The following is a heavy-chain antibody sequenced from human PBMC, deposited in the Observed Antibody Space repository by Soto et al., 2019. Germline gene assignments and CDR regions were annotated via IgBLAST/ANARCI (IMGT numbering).Heavy chain of an antibody. J-gene: IGHJ4*02. CDR1: GFTFSSYS. Sequence: EVQLVESGGGLVQPGGSLRLSCAASGFTFSSYSMNWVRQAPGKGPEWVSCISSGSSTIYYADSVKGRFTISRDNAKNSLYLQMNSLRDEDTTVYYCASGGGYSGYDLVDYWGQGTLVTVPS. CDR3: ASGGGYSGYDLVDY. D-gene: IGHD5-12*01. CDR2: ISSGSSTI. V-gene: IGHV3-48*02.